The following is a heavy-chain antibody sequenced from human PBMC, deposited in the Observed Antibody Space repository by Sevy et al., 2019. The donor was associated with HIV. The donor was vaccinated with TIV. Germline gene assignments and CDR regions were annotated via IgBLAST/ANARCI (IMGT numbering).Heavy chain of an antibody. D-gene: IGHD5-18*01. V-gene: IGHV1-24*01. CDR3: ARGFPVTAMVRYYHYGMDV. CDR1: GKTLTALA. J-gene: IGHJ6*02. CDR2: YDPEDAET. Sequence: ASVKVSCKVSGKTLTALAIHWVRQAPGKGLEWMATYDPEDAETYYAQRFQGRVTMTEDTSTDTAYMEMSSLRSEDTAVYYCARGFPVTAMVRYYHYGMDVWGQGTTVTVSS.